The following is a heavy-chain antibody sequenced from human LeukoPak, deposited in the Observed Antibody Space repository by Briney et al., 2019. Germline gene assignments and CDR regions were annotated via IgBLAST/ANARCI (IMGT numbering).Heavy chain of an antibody. CDR3: ASWGPKYYFDY. J-gene: IGHJ4*02. V-gene: IGHV4-59*01. Sequence: SETLSLTCTVSGGSISSYYWSWIRQPPGKGLEWIGYIYYSGSTNYNPSLQSRVTISVDTSKNQFSLKLSSVTAADTAVYYCASWGPKYYFDYWGQGTLVTVSS. CDR2: IYYSGST. CDR1: GGSISSYY. D-gene: IGHD3-16*01.